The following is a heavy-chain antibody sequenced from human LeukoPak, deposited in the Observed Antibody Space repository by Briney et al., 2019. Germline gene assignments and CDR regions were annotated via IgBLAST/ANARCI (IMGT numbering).Heavy chain of an antibody. Sequence: GGSLSLSCAASGFTFSSYGMHWVRQAPGKGLEWVAVISYDGSNKYYADSVKGRFTISRDNSKNTLYLQMNSLRAEDTAVYYCAKMNYGGDSVDWYFYLWGRGTLVTVSS. J-gene: IGHJ2*01. V-gene: IGHV3-30*18. CDR3: AKMNYGGDSVDWYFYL. CDR2: ISYDGSNK. D-gene: IGHD4-23*01. CDR1: GFTFSSYG.